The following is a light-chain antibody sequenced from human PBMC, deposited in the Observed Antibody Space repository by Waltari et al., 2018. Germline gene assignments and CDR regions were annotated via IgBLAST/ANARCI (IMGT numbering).Light chain of an antibody. Sequence: QSALTQPASVSGSPGQSITISCTGTSSAVGGYNYSSWYQQHPGKAPKLMIYDVSNRPSGVSNHFSGSKSGNTASLTISGLQAEDEADYYCSSYTSSSTLTFGGGTKLTVL. J-gene: IGLJ2*01. CDR3: SSYTSSSTLT. CDR2: DVS. V-gene: IGLV2-14*03. CDR1: SSAVGGYNY.